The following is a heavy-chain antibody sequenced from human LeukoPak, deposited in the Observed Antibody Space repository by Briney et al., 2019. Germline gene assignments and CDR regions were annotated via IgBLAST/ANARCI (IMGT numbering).Heavy chain of an antibody. CDR2: INHSGST. D-gene: IGHD2-21*02. CDR3: ARGCGGDCYSNYFDY. Sequence: SETPSLTCAVYGGSFSGYYWSWIRQPPGKGLEWIGEINHSGSTNYNPSLKSRVTISVDTSKNQFSLKLSSVTAADTAVYYCARGCGGDCYSNYFDYWGQGTLVTVSS. V-gene: IGHV4-34*01. CDR1: GGSFSGYY. J-gene: IGHJ4*02.